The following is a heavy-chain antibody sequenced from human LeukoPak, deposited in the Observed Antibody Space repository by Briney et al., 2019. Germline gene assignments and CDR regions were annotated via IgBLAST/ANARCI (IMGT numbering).Heavy chain of an antibody. CDR2: ISGSSSYI. CDR1: GFTFSSYS. J-gene: IGHJ5*02. CDR3: AALGKNWFDP. Sequence: GGSLRLSCAASGFTFSSYSMNWVRQAPGKGLEWVSSISGSSSYIYYADSVKGRFTISRDNAKNSLYLQMNSLRAEDTAVYYCAALGKNWFDPWGQGTLVTVSS. V-gene: IGHV3-21*01. D-gene: IGHD4-23*01.